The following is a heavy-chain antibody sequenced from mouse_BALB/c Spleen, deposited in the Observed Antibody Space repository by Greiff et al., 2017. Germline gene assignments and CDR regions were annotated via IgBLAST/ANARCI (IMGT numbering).Heavy chain of an antibody. J-gene: IGHJ4*01. CDR3: ARSAGNYYAMDY. CDR2: ISSGSSTI. Sequence: EVKLEESGGGLVQPGGSRKLSCAASGFTFSSFGMHWVRQAPEKGLEWVAYISSGSSTIYYADTVKGRFTISRDNPKNTLFLQMTSLRSEDTAMYYCARSAGNYYAMDYWGQGTSVTVSS. CDR1: GFTFSSFG. D-gene: IGHD2-1*01. V-gene: IGHV5-17*02.